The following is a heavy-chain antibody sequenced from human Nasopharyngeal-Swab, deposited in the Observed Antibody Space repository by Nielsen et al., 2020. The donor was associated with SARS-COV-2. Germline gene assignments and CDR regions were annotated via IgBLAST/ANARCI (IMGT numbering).Heavy chain of an antibody. CDR2: IHRSGTT. Sequence: SETLSLTCAVSGDSISGDQWWSWARQPPGKGLEWIGEIHRSGTTNCNPSLKSRVTISVDRSKNNFSLKLNSVTAADTAVYYCARVSTGLGIFGVVISYWYFDLWGRGTLVTVSS. J-gene: IGHJ2*01. CDR3: ARVSTGLGIFGVVISYWYFDL. V-gene: IGHV4-4*02. D-gene: IGHD3-3*01. CDR1: GDSISGDQW.